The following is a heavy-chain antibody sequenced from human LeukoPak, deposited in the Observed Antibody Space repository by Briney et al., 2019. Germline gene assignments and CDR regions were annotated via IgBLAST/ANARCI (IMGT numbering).Heavy chain of an antibody. CDR1: GFTFSSYG. Sequence: PGGSLRLSCAASGFTFSSYGMHWVRQAPGKGLEWVAVISYDGSNKYYADSVKGRFTISRDNSKNTLYLQMNSLRAEDTAVYYCAKEGTPQVSTWYDLWGQGTQVIVSS. J-gene: IGHJ5*02. V-gene: IGHV3-30*18. D-gene: IGHD3-10*01. CDR3: AKEGTPQVSTWYDL. CDR2: ISYDGSNK.